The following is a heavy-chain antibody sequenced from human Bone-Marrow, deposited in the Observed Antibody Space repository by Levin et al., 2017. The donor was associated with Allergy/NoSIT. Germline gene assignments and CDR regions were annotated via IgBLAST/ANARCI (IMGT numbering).Heavy chain of an antibody. J-gene: IGHJ6*02. CDR2: ISNDGSNQ. CDR1: GFTFSSRA. D-gene: IGHD3-10*01. Sequence: PGGSLRLSCAASGFTFSSRAMHWVRQAPGKGLEWVAVISNDGSNQYFGDSVKGRFTISRDNPKNTLYLQMNSLRAEDTAVYCCARQPQTGGMDVWGQGTTVTVFS. V-gene: IGHV3-30*03. CDR3: ARQPQTGGMDV.